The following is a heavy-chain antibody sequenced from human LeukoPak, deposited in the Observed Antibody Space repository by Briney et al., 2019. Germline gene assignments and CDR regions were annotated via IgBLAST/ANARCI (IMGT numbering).Heavy chain of an antibody. Sequence: GRSLRLSCAASAFTFTDYSMTWVRQAPGKGLEWVSSISTVSTYKFYSDSVKGRFTISRDNAKNILYLQMSSLSAEDTAVCYCARDGSGFYLYYYMDVWGRGTPVTVSS. CDR2: ISTVSTYK. CDR3: ARDGSGFYLYYYMDV. V-gene: IGHV3-21*01. CDR1: AFTFTDYS. D-gene: IGHD6-25*01. J-gene: IGHJ6*03.